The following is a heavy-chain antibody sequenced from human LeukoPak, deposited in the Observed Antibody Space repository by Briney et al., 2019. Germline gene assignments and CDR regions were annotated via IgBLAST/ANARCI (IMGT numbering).Heavy chain of an antibody. CDR3: ATIPRGGSSSWYRGGQ. J-gene: IGHJ4*02. D-gene: IGHD6-13*01. CDR2: FDPEDGET. CDR1: GYTLTELS. Sequence: GASVKVSCKVSGYTLTELSMHWVRQAPGKGLEWMGGFDPEDGETIYAQKFQGRVTMTEDTSTDTAYMELSSLRSEDTAVYYCATIPRGGSSSWYRGGQWGQGTLVTVSS. V-gene: IGHV1-24*01.